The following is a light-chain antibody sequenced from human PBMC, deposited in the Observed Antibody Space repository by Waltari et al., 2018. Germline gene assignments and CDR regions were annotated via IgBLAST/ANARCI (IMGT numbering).Light chain of an antibody. J-gene: IGKJ4*01. Sequence: EIVMTQSPATLSVSPGERATLSCRASQSVSSNLAWYQQKPSQAPRLLIYGASTRATGIPARFSGSGSGTEFTLTISSLQSEDFAVYYCQQYNNWFTFGGGTKVEIK. CDR3: QQYNNWFT. CDR1: QSVSSN. CDR2: GAS. V-gene: IGKV3-15*01.